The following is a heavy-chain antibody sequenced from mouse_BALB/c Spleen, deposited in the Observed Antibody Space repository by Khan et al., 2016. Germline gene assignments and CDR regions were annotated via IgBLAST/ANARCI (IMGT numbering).Heavy chain of an antibody. CDR2: IFPGNVNT. J-gene: IGHJ3*01. CDR3: ARHYRDSWFDY. D-gene: IGHD2-14*01. Sequence: QVQLQQSGPELVKPGTSVRISCKASGYTFTNYYIHWLKQGPGQGLEWIGWIFPGNVNTKYNEKFKGKATLTVDNSSTTVYMNISSLTSEDSAVYFCARHYRDSWFDYWGQGTLVTVAA. CDR1: GYTFTNYY. V-gene: IGHV1S56*01.